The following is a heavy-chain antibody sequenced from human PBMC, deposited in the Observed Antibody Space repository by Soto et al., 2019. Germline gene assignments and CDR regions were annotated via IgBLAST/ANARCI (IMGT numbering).Heavy chain of an antibody. CDR1: GFTFSSYG. V-gene: IGHV3-30*18. Sequence: VQLLESGGGLVQPGGSLRLSCAASGFTFSSYGMHWVRQAPGKGLEWVAVISYDGSNKYYADSVKGRFTISRDNSKNTLYQQKNSLRAEDTAVYYCAEDVLRFLAASFYGMDVWGQGTTVTVSS. CDR2: ISYDGSNK. CDR3: AEDVLRFLAASFYGMDV. D-gene: IGHD3-3*01. J-gene: IGHJ6*02.